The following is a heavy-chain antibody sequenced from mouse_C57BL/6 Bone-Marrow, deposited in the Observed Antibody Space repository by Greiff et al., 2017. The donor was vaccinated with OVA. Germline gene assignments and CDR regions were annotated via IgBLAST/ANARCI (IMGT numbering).Heavy chain of an antibody. V-gene: IGHV1-50*01. Sequence: QVQLQQSGAELVKPGASVKLSCKASGYTFTSYWMQWVKQRPGQGLEWIGEIDPSDSYTNYNQKFKGKATFTVDTSSSTAYMQISSLTSEDSAVYYCASAVFAYWGQGTLVTVSA. CDR2: IDPSDSYT. CDR3: ASAVFAY. CDR1: GYTFTSYW. J-gene: IGHJ3*01.